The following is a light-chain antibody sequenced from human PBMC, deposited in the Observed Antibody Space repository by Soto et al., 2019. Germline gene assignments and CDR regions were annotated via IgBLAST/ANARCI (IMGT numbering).Light chain of an antibody. CDR3: LQRSHWLT. Sequence: ETVLTQFPASLSLSPGETATLSCRASECVSHCLAWYQQKPGQAPRLLIYDASNRATAIPARFSGSGSGTDFSPTISSIDPGGSELGFSLQRSHWLTFGGGTKVEIK. V-gene: IGKV3-11*01. CDR1: ECVSHC. J-gene: IGKJ4*01. CDR2: DAS.